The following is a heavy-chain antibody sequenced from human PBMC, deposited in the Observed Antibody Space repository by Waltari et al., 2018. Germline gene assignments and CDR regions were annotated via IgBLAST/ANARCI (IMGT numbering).Heavy chain of an antibody. CDR2: IYHSGST. CDR1: GYSISSGYY. V-gene: IGHV4-38-2*01. J-gene: IGHJ4*02. Sequence: QVQLQESGPGLVKPSETLSLTCAVSGYSISSGYYWGWIRQPPGKGLEWIGSIYHSGSTYYNPSLKSRVTISVDTAKTQFSLKLSSVTAADTAVYYCARGIAVAGTLGPFDYWGQGTLVTVSS. CDR3: ARGIAVAGTLGPFDY. D-gene: IGHD6-19*01.